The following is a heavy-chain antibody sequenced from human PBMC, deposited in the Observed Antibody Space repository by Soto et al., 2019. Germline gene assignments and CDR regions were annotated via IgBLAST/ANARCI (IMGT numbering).Heavy chain of an antibody. Sequence: QIQLVQSGTEVREPGASVKVSCQASGYTFTSYGIIWVRQAPGQGLELMGWISGYNNNKNYAQKYQARVTMTTDTSTTTAYMELRSLRSDDTAVYYCARVGAIAPAEADYWGQGTLVTVSS. CDR3: ARVGAIAPAEADY. V-gene: IGHV1-18*01. CDR2: ISGYNNNK. D-gene: IGHD6-13*01. J-gene: IGHJ4*02. CDR1: GYTFTSYG.